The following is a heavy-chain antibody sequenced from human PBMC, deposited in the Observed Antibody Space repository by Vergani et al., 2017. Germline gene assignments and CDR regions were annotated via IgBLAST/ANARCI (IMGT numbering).Heavy chain of an antibody. J-gene: IGHJ4*02. V-gene: IGHV3-7*03. Sequence: EVQLVESGGGLVQPGGSLRLSCAASGFSLSRFWMSWVRQAAEKGLEWVTHISPDGSATSYVDSVKGRFTISRDNSKNMLYLQMNSLRAEDTAVYYCARLAYETTPYLQGGYDCWGQGTLVSVSS. CDR1: GFSLSRFW. CDR2: ISPDGSAT. D-gene: IGHD2-15*01. CDR3: ARLAYETTPYLQGGYDC.